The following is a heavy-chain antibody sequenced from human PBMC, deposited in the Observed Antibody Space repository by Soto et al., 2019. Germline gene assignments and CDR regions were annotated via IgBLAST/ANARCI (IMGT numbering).Heavy chain of an antibody. J-gene: IGHJ3*01. Sequence: EGQLLQSGGGLVQPGESLRLSCAASGFTFSSSGMSWVRQAPGKGLEWVSSISIRGDYRYYADPVKGRFTISRDNSKNPLYLQMSSLTAEDTALYYCANHGGFDFWGQGTMVAVSS. CDR2: ISIRGDYR. CDR3: ANHGGFDF. CDR1: GFTFSSSG. V-gene: IGHV3-23*01.